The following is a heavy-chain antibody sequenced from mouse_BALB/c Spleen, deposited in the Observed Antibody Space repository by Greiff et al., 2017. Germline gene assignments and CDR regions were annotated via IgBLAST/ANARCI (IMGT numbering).Heavy chain of an antibody. CDR3: TRAYWDGGYFDY. D-gene: IGHD4-1*01. V-gene: IGHV6-6*02. CDR2: IRLKSNNYAT. J-gene: IGHJ2*01. CDR1: GFTFSNYW. Sequence: EVKLMESGGGLVQPGGSMKLSCVASGFTFSNYWMNWVRQSPEKGLEWVAEIRLKSNNYATHYAESVKGRFTISRDDSKSSVYLQMNNLRAEDTGIYYCTRAYWDGGYFDYWGQGTTLTVSS.